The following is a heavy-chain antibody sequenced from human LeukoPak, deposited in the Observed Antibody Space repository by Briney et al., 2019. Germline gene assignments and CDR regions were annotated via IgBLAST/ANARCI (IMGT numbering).Heavy chain of an antibody. CDR3: ARGSSNWNNAFDI. CDR2: FDAVGSST. J-gene: IGHJ3*02. Sequence: GGSLRLSCAVSGFTLTSDKMHWVRQAPGKGLVWVSRFDAVGSSTTYADSVRGRFTISRDNAKNTLYLQMNSLRAEDTAVYYCARGSSNWNNAFDIWGQGTLVTVSS. D-gene: IGHD1-1*01. V-gene: IGHV3-74*01. CDR1: GFTLTSDK.